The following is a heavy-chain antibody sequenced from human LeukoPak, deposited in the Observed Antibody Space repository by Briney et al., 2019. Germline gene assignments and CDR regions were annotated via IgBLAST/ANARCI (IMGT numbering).Heavy chain of an antibody. CDR2: ISAYNGNT. D-gene: IGHD4-17*01. Sequence: GASVKVSCKASGYTFINYGISWVRQAPGQGLEWMGWISAYNGNTNYAQKVQGRVTMTTDTSTSTAYMELRSLRSDDTAVYYCARDPDGDYDFDYWGQGTLVTVSS. CDR1: GYTFINYG. CDR3: ARDPDGDYDFDY. V-gene: IGHV1-18*01. J-gene: IGHJ4*02.